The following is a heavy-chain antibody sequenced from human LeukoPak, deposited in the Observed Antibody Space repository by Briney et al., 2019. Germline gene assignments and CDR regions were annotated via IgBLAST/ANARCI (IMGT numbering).Heavy chain of an antibody. D-gene: IGHD4-11*01. Sequence: GGSLRLSCTVSGFTVSSNSMSWVRQAPGKGLEWVSFIYTTGSTHNSDSVKGRFTISRDSSKNTLYLQMNSLRAEDTAVYYCAKKKTDYSYPSSFDYWGQGTLVTVSS. CDR2: IYTTGST. CDR3: AKKKTDYSYPSSFDY. CDR1: GFTVSSNS. J-gene: IGHJ4*02. V-gene: IGHV3-66*03.